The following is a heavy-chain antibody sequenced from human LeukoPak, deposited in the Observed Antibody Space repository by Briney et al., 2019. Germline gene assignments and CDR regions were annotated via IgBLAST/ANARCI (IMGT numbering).Heavy chain of an antibody. CDR3: ARARTYYYDSSGYEDY. Sequence: SETLSLTCTVSGGSISSSSYYWGWIRQPPGKGLEWIGYIYYSGSTNYNPSLKSRVTISVDTSKNQFSLKLSSVTAADTAVYYCARARTYYYDSSGYEDYWGQGTLVTVSS. CDR2: IYYSGST. D-gene: IGHD3-22*01. J-gene: IGHJ4*02. CDR1: GGSISSSSYY. V-gene: IGHV4-61*05.